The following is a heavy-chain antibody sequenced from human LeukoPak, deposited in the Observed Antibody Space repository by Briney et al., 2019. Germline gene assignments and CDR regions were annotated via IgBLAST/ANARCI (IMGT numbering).Heavy chain of an antibody. V-gene: IGHV4-39*01. Sequence: PSETLSLTCTVSGGSISSSSYYWGWIRQPPGKGLEWIGSIYYSGSTYYNPSLKSRVTISVDTSKNQFSLKLSSVTAADTAVYYCARHVQNLPYPADQTIGPYYYMDVWGRGTTVTVSS. J-gene: IGHJ6*03. CDR3: ARHVQNLPYPADQTIGPYYYMDV. D-gene: IGHD1-1*01. CDR2: IYYSGST. CDR1: GGSISSSSYY.